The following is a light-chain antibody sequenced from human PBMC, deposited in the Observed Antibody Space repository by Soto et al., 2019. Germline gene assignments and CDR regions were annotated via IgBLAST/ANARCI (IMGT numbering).Light chain of an antibody. CDR3: QQYNSYSWT. Sequence: EIVLTQSPGTLSLSPWERATLSCRASQSVSSAYLAWYQQKPGQAPRLLIYNVSRRATGIPDRFSGSGSGTEFTLTISSLQPDDFATYYCQQYNSYSWTFGQGTKVDI. CDR1: QSVSSAY. J-gene: IGKJ1*01. CDR2: NVS. V-gene: IGKV3-20*01.